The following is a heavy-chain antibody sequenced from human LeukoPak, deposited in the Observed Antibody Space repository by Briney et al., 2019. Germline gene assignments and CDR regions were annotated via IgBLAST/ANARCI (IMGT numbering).Heavy chain of an antibody. CDR2: ISSSGSII. V-gene: IGHV3-11*01. D-gene: IGHD3-22*01. CDR1: GFTFSDYY. CDR3: ARVSYDSSGYYFDY. J-gene: IGHJ4*02. Sequence: TPGGSLRLSCAASGFTFSDYYMSWIRQAPGKGLEWVSHISSSGSIIYYADSVKGRFTISRDNAKNSLYLQMNSLRAEDTAVYYCARVSYDSSGYYFDYWGQGTLVTVSS.